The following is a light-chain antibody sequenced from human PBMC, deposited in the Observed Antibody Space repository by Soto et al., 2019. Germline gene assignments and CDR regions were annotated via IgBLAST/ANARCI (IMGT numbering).Light chain of an antibody. CDR1: QDISNY. CDR2: AAS. CDR3: QQGDIFPLT. J-gene: IGKJ4*01. V-gene: IGKV1-12*01. Sequence: DLQMTQSPSSVSASVGDRVVITCRASQDISNYLAWYQQKPGDAPELLIYAASRLKRGVPSRFSGSGSMTDFTLIIDSLQPDDFATHYCQQGDIFPLTFGGGTKVEI.